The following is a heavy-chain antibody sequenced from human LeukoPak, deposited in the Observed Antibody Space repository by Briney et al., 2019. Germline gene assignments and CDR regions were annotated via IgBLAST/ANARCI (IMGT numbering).Heavy chain of an antibody. D-gene: IGHD6-13*01. J-gene: IGHJ4*02. V-gene: IGHV4-59*01. Sequence: SETLSLTCTVSGGSISSYYWSWIRQPPGKGLEWSGYIYYSGSTNYNPSLKSRVTISVDTSKNQFSLKLSSVTAADTAVYYCARVNRQQLGRYYFDYWGQGTLVTVSS. CDR2: IYYSGST. CDR3: ARVNRQQLGRYYFDY. CDR1: GGSISSYY.